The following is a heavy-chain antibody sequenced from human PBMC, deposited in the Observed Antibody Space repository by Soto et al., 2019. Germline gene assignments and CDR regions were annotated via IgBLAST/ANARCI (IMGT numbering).Heavy chain of an antibody. Sequence: QVQLVESGGGVVQPGRSLRLSCAASGFSFSSYGMHWVRQAPGKGLEWVALIWFDGTSEYYADSVKGRFTISRDNSKNTLYLQMNSLRAEDTAVYYCARAGGGRSSTRYVGFWGQGTLVTVSS. J-gene: IGHJ4*02. CDR2: IWFDGTSE. CDR1: GFSFSSYG. D-gene: IGHD2-2*01. V-gene: IGHV3-33*01. CDR3: ARAGGGRSSTRYVGF.